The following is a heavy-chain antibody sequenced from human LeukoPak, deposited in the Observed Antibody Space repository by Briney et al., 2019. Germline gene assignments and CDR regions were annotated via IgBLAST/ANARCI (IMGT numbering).Heavy chain of an antibody. CDR1: GGTFSSYA. CDR3: ARDLTSLAAAVTGDY. V-gene: IGHV1-69*04. CDR2: IIPILGIA. J-gene: IGHJ4*02. D-gene: IGHD6-13*01. Sequence: SVKVSRKASGGTFSSYAISWVRQAPGQGLEWMGRIIPILGIANYAQKFQGRVTITADKSTSTAYMELSSLRSEDTAVYYCARDLTSLAAAVTGDYWGQGTLVTVSS.